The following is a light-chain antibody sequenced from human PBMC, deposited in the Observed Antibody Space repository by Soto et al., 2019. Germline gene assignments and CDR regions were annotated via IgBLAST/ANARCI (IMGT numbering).Light chain of an antibody. V-gene: IGKV3-20*01. CDR1: QSVSSSY. CDR2: GAS. CDR3: QLYGSSSSWT. J-gene: IGKJ1*01. Sequence: EIVLTQSPGTLSLSPGERATLSCRASQSVSSSYLAWYQQKPGQAPRLLSYGASSRATGIPDRFSGSGSGTDFPRTIIRLEPEDFAVYYCQLYGSSSSWTFGQGTKVEIK.